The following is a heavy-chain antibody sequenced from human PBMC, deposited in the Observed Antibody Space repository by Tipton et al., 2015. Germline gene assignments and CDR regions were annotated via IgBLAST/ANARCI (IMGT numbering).Heavy chain of an antibody. V-gene: IGHV4-38-2*01. D-gene: IGHD3-9*01. CDR3: ACQDYDSLTRDYQTVDY. Sequence: PGLVKPSDTLPLTCAVSGYSISSGYHWGWIRQPPGKGLEWIGSIPHSGNTYYNPSLKSRLTMSRDTSKNQFSLKLTSVTAADTAVYYCACQDYDSLTRDYQTVDYWGQGTLVTVSS. CDR1: GYSISSGYH. J-gene: IGHJ4*02. CDR2: IPHSGNT.